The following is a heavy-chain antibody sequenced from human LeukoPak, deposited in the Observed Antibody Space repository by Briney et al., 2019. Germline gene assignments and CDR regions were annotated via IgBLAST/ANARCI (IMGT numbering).Heavy chain of an antibody. CDR3: ARANGGSYYDAFDI. J-gene: IGHJ3*02. V-gene: IGHV1-2*02. Sequence: ASVKVSCKASGYTFTGYYMHWVRQAPGQGLEWMGWINPNSGGTSYAQKVQGRVTMTRDTSISTAYMELSRLRSDDTAVYYCARANGGSYYDAFDIWGQGTMVTVSS. CDR1: GYTFTGYY. D-gene: IGHD1-26*01. CDR2: INPNSGGT.